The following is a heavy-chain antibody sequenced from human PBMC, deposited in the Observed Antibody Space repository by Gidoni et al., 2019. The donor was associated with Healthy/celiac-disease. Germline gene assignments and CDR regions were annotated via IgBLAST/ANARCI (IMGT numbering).Heavy chain of an antibody. V-gene: IGHV2-5*02. CDR2: IYWDDDK. Sequence: QITLKESGPTLVKPTQTLTLTCTFSGFSHSTSGVGVGWIRQPPGKALEWLALIYWDDDKRYSPSLKSRLTITKDTSKNQVVLTMTNMDPVDTATYYCAHSLPASTMVRGVIIKTFLYYFDYWGQGTLVTVSS. D-gene: IGHD3-10*01. CDR3: AHSLPASTMVRGVIIKTFLYYFDY. J-gene: IGHJ4*02. CDR1: GFSHSTSGVG.